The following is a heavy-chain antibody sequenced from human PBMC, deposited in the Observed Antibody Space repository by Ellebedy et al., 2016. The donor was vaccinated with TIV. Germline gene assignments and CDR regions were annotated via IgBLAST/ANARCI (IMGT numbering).Heavy chain of an antibody. CDR3: ARDMAWGNERVNDALDI. Sequence: LSLTCAASGFTFTPYSMNWVRQAPGKGLEWVSYISHSSLTIYYADSVKGRFTISRDNADNSLYLQMSSLRADDTAMYYCARDMAWGNERVNDALDIWGQGTMVTVSP. V-gene: IGHV3-48*04. CDR1: GFTFTPYS. CDR2: ISHSSLTI. J-gene: IGHJ3*02. D-gene: IGHD7-27*01.